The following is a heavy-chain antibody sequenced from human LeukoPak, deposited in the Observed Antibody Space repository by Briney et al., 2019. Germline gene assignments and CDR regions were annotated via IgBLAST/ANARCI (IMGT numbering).Heavy chain of an antibody. V-gene: IGHV3-23*01. Sequence: PGGSLRLSCAASGFTFSSYAMLWLRQAPGKGLEWVSAISAGGSSTFSADSVKGRFTISRDNTKNTLYLRMNSLRAEDTAVYYCAKMRDFWSGYLGYFDLWGRGTLVTVSS. D-gene: IGHD3-3*01. J-gene: IGHJ2*01. CDR1: GFTFSSYA. CDR3: AKMRDFWSGYLGYFDL. CDR2: ISAGGSST.